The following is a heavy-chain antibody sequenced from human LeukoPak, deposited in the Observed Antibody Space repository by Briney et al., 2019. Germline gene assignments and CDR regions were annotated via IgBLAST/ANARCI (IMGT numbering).Heavy chain of an antibody. J-gene: IGHJ4*02. D-gene: IGHD3-22*01. CDR3: AAYYYDSSALDY. CDR2: IIPIFGTA. CDR1: GGTFSSYA. Sequence: GSSVKVSCKASGGTFSSYAISWVRQAPGQGLEWMGGIIPIFGTANYAQKFQGRVTITADESTSIAYMELSSLRSEDTAVYYCAAYYYDSSALDYWGQGTLVTVSS. V-gene: IGHV1-69*01.